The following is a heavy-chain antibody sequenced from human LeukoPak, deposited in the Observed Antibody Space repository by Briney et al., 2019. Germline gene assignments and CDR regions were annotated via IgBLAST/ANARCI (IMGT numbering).Heavy chain of an antibody. D-gene: IGHD2-2*01. CDR2: IIPIFGTA. CDR3: ARVFRGSRVPAASFDI. CDR1: GGTFSSYA. V-gene: IGHV1-69*13. J-gene: IGHJ3*02. Sequence: GASVKVSCKASGGTFSSYAMSWVRQAPGQGLEWMGVIIPIFGTANYAQKFQGRVTITADESTSTAYMELSSLRSEDTAVYYCARVFRGSRVPAASFDIWGQGTMVTVSS.